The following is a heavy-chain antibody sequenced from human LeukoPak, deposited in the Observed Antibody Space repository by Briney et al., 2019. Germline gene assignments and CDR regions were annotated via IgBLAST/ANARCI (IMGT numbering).Heavy chain of an antibody. CDR1: GYTFSTSG. D-gene: IGHD1-1*01. CDR3: ARGTGPGRGGIDY. CDR2: ISPYNGNT. V-gene: IGHV1-18*01. J-gene: IGHJ4*02. Sequence: ASVNVSCKASGYTFSTSGITWVRQAPGQGLEWMGWISPYNGNTKSAQKFQGRVTMTTDTSTSTAYMELRSLRSDDRAVYYCARGTGPGRGGIDYWGQGTLVTVSS.